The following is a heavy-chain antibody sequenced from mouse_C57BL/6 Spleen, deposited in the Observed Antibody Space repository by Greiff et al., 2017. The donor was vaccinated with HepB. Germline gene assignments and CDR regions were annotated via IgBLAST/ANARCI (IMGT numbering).Heavy chain of an antibody. D-gene: IGHD3-2*02. V-gene: IGHV1-82*01. J-gene: IGHJ1*03. CDR2: IYPGDGDT. CDR3: ARGHGSGWYVDV. Sequence: QVQLKQSGPELVKPGASVKISCKASGYAFSSSWMNWVKQRPGKGLEWIGRIYPGDGDTNYNGKFKGKATLTADKSSSTAYMQLSSLTSEDSAVYFWARGHGSGWYVDVWGTGTTVTVSS. CDR1: GYAFSSSW.